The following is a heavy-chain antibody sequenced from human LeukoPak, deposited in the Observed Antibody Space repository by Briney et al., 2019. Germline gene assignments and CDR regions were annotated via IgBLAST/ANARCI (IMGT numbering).Heavy chain of an antibody. D-gene: IGHD2-15*01. CDR3: ARDRGWPAVHFDL. J-gene: IGHJ4*02. V-gene: IGHV3-33*01. Sequence: GGSLRLSCAASRFTFGNYGMHWVRQAPGKGLEWVAVIWYDGSNKYYVDSVEGRFTVSRDNSKNTLYLQMNSLRVEDTAIYYCARDRGWPAVHFDLWGQGTLVTVPS. CDR2: IWYDGSNK. CDR1: RFTFGNYG.